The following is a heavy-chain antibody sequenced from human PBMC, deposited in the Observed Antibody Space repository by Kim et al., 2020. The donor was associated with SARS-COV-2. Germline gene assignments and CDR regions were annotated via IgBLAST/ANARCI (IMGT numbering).Heavy chain of an antibody. J-gene: IGHJ4*02. Sequence: SETLSLTCAVYGGSFSGYYWSWIRQPPGKGLEWIGEINHSGSTNYNPSLKSRVTISVDTSKNQFSLKLSSVTAADTAVYYCARPGYSSSWFDYWGQGTLV. CDR1: GGSFSGYY. CDR2: INHSGST. CDR3: ARPGYSSSWFDY. D-gene: IGHD6-13*01. V-gene: IGHV4-34*01.